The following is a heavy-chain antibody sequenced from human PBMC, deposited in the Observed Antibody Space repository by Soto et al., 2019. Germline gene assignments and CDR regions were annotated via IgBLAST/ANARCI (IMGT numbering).Heavy chain of an antibody. CDR3: AKAVATGVFDY. Sequence: QVQLVQSGTEVRKPGSSVKVSCKASGDSFSTSTFSWVRQTPGQGLEWMGTIIPLLKTPDYAQNFQGGVTITADESTSTVYMELSSLRSEDAAVYYCAKAVATGVFDYWGQGTLVIVSS. CDR1: GDSFSTST. CDR2: IIPLLKTP. J-gene: IGHJ4*02. V-gene: IGHV1-69*18. D-gene: IGHD5-12*01.